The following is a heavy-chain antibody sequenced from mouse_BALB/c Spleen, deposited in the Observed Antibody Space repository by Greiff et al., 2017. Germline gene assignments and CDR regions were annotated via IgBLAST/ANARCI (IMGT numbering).Heavy chain of an antibody. V-gene: IGHV2-9*02. CDR3: ARVGPSVYDGDCWYFDV. CDR1: GFSLTSYG. CDR2: IWAGGST. D-gene: IGHD2-3*01. J-gene: IGHJ1*01. Sequence: VKLMESGPGLVAPSQSLSITCTVSGFSLTSYGVHWVRQPPGKGLEWLGVIWAGGSTNYNSALMSRLSISKDNSKSQVFLKMNSLQTDDTAMYYGARVGPSVYDGDCWYFDVWGAGTTVTVSS.